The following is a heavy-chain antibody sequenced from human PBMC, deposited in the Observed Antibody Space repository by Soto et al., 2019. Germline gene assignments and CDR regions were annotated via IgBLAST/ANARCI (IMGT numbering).Heavy chain of an antibody. CDR1: GDSVSSSFYY. Sequence: PSETLSLTCTVSGDSVSSSFYYWGWIRQPPGKGLDWIGNIYYTGSTYYNPAFKSRVTISVDTSKNQFSLKLSSVTAADTAVYFCARAWNRHWFDSWGQGTPVNVSS. J-gene: IGHJ5*01. CDR2: IYYTGST. D-gene: IGHD1-1*01. V-gene: IGHV4-39*01. CDR3: ARAWNRHWFDS.